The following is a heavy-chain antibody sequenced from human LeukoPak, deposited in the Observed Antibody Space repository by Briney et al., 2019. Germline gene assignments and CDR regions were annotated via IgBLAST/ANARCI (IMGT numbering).Heavy chain of an antibody. CDR3: ARESPTYDGFDY. D-gene: IGHD3-22*01. Sequence: GGSLRLSCAASGFTVSSNYMSWVRQAPGKGLEWVSVIYSGGSTYYADSVKGRFTISRDNSKNTLYLQMNSLRAEDTAVYYCARESPTYDGFDYWGQGTLVTVSS. CDR2: IYSGGST. J-gene: IGHJ4*02. CDR1: GFTVSSNY. V-gene: IGHV3-53*01.